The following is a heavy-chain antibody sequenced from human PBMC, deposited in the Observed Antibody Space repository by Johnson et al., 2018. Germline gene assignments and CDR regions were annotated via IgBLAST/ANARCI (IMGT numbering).Heavy chain of an antibody. Sequence: VQLQESGAEVKKPGESLKISCKGSGYSFTTHWIAWVRQMPGKGLDWMGIIYPGDSDIRYSPSFQGQVTISADKSLSTAYRQWSSLKASDTAMYHCARDGSPGVDAFDIWGQGTMVTVSS. CDR2: IYPGDSDI. CDR1: GYSFTTHW. CDR3: ARDGSPGVDAFDI. D-gene: IGHD1-26*01. J-gene: IGHJ3*02. V-gene: IGHV5-51*01.